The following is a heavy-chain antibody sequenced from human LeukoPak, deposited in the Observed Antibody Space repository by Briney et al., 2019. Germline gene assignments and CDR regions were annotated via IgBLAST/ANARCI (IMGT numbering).Heavy chain of an antibody. CDR2: IKSDGST. Sequence: GGSLRLSCAASGFTFSSYWMHWVRHAPGKGLVWVSRIKSDGSTNYADSVKGRFTISRDNAKNTLSLQMNSLRAEDTGVYYCARAPSEIGGYYPEYFRHWGQGPLVTVSS. J-gene: IGHJ1*01. CDR1: GFTFSSYW. V-gene: IGHV3-74*01. D-gene: IGHD3-22*01. CDR3: ARAPSEIGGYYPEYFRH.